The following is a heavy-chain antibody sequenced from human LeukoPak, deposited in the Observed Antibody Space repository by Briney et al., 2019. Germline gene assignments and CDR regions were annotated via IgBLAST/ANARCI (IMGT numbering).Heavy chain of an antibody. D-gene: IGHD6-19*01. J-gene: IGHJ4*02. V-gene: IGHV4-59*08. Sequence: SETLSLTCTVSGDSISSYYWSWIRQPPGKGLEWIGYIHYSGSTNYNPSLKSRVTISVDTSKNQLSLRLNSVTAADTAVYYCARHSGWYFDYWGQGALVTVSS. CDR2: IHYSGST. CDR3: ARHSGWYFDY. CDR1: GDSISSYY.